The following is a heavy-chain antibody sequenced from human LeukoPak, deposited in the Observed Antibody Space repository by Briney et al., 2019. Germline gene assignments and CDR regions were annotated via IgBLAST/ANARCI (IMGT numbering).Heavy chain of an antibody. CDR1: GLTFDEFA. CDR3: ARRITMIVD. CDR2: ISWNSGDI. V-gene: IGHV3-9*01. D-gene: IGHD3-22*01. J-gene: IGHJ4*02. Sequence: GGSLRLSCAASGLTFDEFAMHWVRQAPGKGLEWVSGISWNSGDIGYADSVKGRFTISRDNAKKSLYLQMNSLRAEDTAVYYCARRITMIVDWGQGTLVTVSS.